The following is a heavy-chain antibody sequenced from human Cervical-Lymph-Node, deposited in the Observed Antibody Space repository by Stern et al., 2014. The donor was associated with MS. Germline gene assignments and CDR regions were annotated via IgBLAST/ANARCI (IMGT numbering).Heavy chain of an antibody. Sequence: QLQLQESGPGLVKPSETLSLTCAVSGDSISSYTHYWAWIRQPPGKGLEWIGSVYYSGATYYNPSLKSRVPISVDPSKIPFSLGLTSVTAADTAVYYCAKHACTGAACPFDLWGQGTLVTVSS. D-gene: IGHD2-8*02. J-gene: IGHJ4*02. V-gene: IGHV4-39*01. CDR2: VYYSGAT. CDR1: GDSISSYTHY. CDR3: AKHACTGAACPFDL.